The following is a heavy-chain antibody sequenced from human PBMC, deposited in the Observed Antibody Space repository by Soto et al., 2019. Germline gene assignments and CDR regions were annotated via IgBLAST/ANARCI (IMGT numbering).Heavy chain of an antibody. CDR2: IYDSGST. Sequence: QLQLRESGPGLVKPSETLSLTCTVSGGSISGGVGGLYYWSWIRQPPGKGLEWIGYIYDSGSTYYNPSLKCRVTISVDTSKNQFSLRLSSVPAADAAVYYCAREVIPLTTDWYFDLWGRGTLVTVSS. CDR1: GGSISGGVGGLYY. D-gene: IGHD4-17*01. J-gene: IGHJ2*01. V-gene: IGHV4-30-4*01. CDR3: AREVIPLTTDWYFDL.